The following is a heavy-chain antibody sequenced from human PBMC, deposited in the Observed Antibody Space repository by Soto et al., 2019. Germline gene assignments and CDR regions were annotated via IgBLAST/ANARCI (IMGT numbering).Heavy chain of an antibody. D-gene: IGHD5-18*01. CDR3: VTGYHSDY. V-gene: IGHV3-7*03. CDR1: EFTFSAYW. CDR2: IKKDGSEK. J-gene: IGHJ4*02. Sequence: HPGGSLRLSCTDSEFTFSAYWMHWVRQAPGRGLEWVASIKKDGSEKYYMDSLKGRFTISRDNALNSLYLQMNSLRAEDTAVYFCVTGYHSDYWGQGTLVTVSS.